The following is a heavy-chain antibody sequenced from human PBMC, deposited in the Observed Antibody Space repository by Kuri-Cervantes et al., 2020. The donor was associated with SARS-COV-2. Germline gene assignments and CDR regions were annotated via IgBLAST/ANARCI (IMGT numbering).Heavy chain of an antibody. V-gene: IGHV1-8*03. Sequence: ASVKVSCKASGYTFTGYYMHWVRQATGQGLEWMGWMNPNSGNTGYAQKFQGRVTITRNTSISTAYMELSSLRSEDTAVYYCARDRGYYDFWSGYYDVWFDPWGQGTLVTSPQ. J-gene: IGHJ5*02. CDR1: GYTFTGYY. D-gene: IGHD3-3*01. CDR3: ARDRGYYDFWSGYYDVWFDP. CDR2: MNPNSGNT.